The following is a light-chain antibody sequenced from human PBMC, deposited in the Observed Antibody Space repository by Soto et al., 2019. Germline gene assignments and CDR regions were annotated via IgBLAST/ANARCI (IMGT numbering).Light chain of an antibody. CDR2: AAS. CDR3: QQSYSTPMYT. J-gene: IGKJ2*01. Sequence: DIQMTQSPSSLSASVGDRVTITCRASQSISSYLNWYQQKPGKAPKLLIYAASSLQSGVPSRFSGSGSGTDFPLTISSLQPEYFATYYCQQSYSTPMYTFGQGTKLEIK. CDR1: QSISSY. V-gene: IGKV1-39*01.